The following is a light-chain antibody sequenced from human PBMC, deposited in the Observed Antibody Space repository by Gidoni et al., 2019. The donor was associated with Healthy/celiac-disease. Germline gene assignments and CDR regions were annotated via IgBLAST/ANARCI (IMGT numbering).Light chain of an antibody. Sequence: DIQMTQPPSTLSASVGDRVTIACRASQRISRWLAWYQQNPGKAPKLLIFDASSLQSGVPSRFSGSGSGTEFTLTISSLQPDDFATYYCQQYNSYPLTFGGGTKVEIK. CDR3: QQYNSYPLT. CDR2: DAS. J-gene: IGKJ4*01. CDR1: QRISRW. V-gene: IGKV1-5*01.